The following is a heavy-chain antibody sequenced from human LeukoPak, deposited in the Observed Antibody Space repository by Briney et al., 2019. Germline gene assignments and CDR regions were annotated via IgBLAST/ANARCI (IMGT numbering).Heavy chain of an antibody. V-gene: IGHV4-39*01. CDR1: GGSISSSSYF. CDR3: ARHTLGYCSGGSCLNWFDP. CDR2: LYYSGST. D-gene: IGHD2-15*01. J-gene: IGHJ5*02. Sequence: SETLSLTCTVSGGSISSSSYFWGWLRQPPGKGLEWMGSLYYSGSTYYNPSLKSRVTISVDTSKNQFSLKLSSVTAADTAVYYCARHTLGYCSGGSCLNWFDPWGQGTLVTVSS.